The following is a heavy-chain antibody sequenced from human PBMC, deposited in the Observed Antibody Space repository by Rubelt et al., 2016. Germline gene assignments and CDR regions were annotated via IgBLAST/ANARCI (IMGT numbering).Heavy chain of an antibody. V-gene: IGHV1-46*01. Sequence: QVQLVQSGAEVKKPGASVKVSCKASGYTFTSYYMHWVRQAPGQGLEWMGIINPSGGSTSYALQVQGRVTMASDASTVPVYMELSSLRSEDTAVYYWARTKTVEMATIPLAYWGQGTLVTVSS. CDR1: GYTFTSYY. J-gene: IGHJ4*02. CDR2: INPSGGST. CDR3: ARTKTVEMATIPLAY. D-gene: IGHD5-24*01.